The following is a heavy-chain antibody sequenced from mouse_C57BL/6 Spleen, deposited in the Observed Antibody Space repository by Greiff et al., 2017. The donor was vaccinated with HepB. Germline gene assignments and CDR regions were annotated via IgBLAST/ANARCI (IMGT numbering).Heavy chain of an antibody. V-gene: IGHV1-82*01. CDR3: ARYDYGSSYLDY. D-gene: IGHD1-1*01. CDR1: GYAFSSSW. Sequence: VKLQESGPELVKPGASVKISCKASGYAFSSSWMNWVKQRPGKGLEWIGRIYPGDGDTNYNGKFKGKATLTADKSSSTAYMQLSSLTSEDSAVYFCARYDYGSSYLDYWGQGTTLTVSS. CDR2: IYPGDGDT. J-gene: IGHJ2*01.